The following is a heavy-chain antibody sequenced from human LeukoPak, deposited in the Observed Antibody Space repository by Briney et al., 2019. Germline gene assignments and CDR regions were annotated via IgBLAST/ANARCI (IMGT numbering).Heavy chain of an antibody. V-gene: IGHV3-74*01. CDR1: GSTFSSYW. Sequence: GGSLRLSCAASGSTFSSYWMHWVRQAPGKGLVWVSRINSDGSSTSYADSVKGRFTISRDNAKNTLYLQMNSLRAEDTAVYYCARDYYDSSGYYYVYNWFDPWGQGTLVTVSS. CDR3: ARDYYDSSGYYYVYNWFDP. CDR2: INSDGSST. D-gene: IGHD3-22*01. J-gene: IGHJ5*02.